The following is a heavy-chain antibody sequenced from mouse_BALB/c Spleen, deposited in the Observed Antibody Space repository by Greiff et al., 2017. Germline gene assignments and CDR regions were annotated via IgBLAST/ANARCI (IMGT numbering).Heavy chain of an antibody. J-gene: IGHJ4*01. Sequence: EVQLLESGPGLVKPSQTVSLTCTVTGISITTGNYRWSWIRQFPGNKLEWIGYIYYSGTITYNPSLTSRTTITRDTSKNQFFLEMNSLTAEDTATYYCARDRDGYFAMDYWGQGTSVTVSS. CDR1: GISITTGNYR. V-gene: IGHV3-5*02. CDR3: ARDRDGYFAMDY. D-gene: IGHD2-3*01. CDR2: IYYSGTI.